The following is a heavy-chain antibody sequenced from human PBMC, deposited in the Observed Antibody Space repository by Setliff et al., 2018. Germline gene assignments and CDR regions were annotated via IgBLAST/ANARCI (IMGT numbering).Heavy chain of an antibody. J-gene: IGHJ6*02. CDR3: ARVSQYSSGWYYFYYYGMDV. V-gene: IGHV4-34*01. Sequence: PSETLSLTCAVYGGSFSDYYWSWIRQPPGKGLEWIGSIYYSGSTYYNPSLKSRVTISVGTSKNQFSLELSSVTAADTAVYYCARVSQYSSGWYYFYYYGMDVWGQGTTVTVSS. D-gene: IGHD6-19*01. CDR1: GGSFSDYY. CDR2: IYYSGST.